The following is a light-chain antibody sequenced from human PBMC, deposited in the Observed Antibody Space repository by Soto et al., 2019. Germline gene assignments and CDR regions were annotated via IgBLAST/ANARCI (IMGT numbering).Light chain of an antibody. CDR1: QGFSSW. CDR2: AAS. CDR3: QQASSFPQIT. Sequence: DIPMTQSPSSVSASVGDTVTITCRASQGFSSWLGWYQQKPGKAPKLLIYAASSLQGGVPSRFSGSGSGTDFTLTISSLQPEDFGTYYCQQASSFPQITFGQGTRLEI. V-gene: IGKV1-12*01. J-gene: IGKJ5*01.